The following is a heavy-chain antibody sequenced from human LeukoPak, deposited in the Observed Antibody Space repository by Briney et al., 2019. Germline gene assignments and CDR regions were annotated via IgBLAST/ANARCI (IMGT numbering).Heavy chain of an antibody. J-gene: IGHJ4*02. CDR2: IYYSGST. V-gene: IGHV4-59*12. CDR3: ARDLVVAASGGDY. Sequence: SETLSLTCTVSGGSISSYYWSWIRQPPGKGLEWIGYIYYSGSTNYNPSLKSRVTISVDRSKNQFSLKLSSVTAADTAVYYCARDLVVAASGGDYWGQGTLVTVSS. CDR1: GGSISSYY. D-gene: IGHD2-15*01.